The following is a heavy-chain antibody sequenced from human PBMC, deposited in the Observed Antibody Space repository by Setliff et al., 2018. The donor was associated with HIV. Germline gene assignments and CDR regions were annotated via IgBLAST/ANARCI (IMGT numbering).Heavy chain of an antibody. Sequence: SVKVSCKASGGTFSSYAISWVRQAPGQGLEWMGGIIPIFGTANYAQKFQGRITITTDESTSTAYMELSSLRSEDTAVYYCARDDYSNYDYYYYGMDVWGQGTKVTVSS. V-gene: IGHV1-69*05. J-gene: IGHJ6*02. CDR3: ARDDYSNYDYYYYGMDV. CDR1: GGTFSSYA. CDR2: IIPIFGTA. D-gene: IGHD4-4*01.